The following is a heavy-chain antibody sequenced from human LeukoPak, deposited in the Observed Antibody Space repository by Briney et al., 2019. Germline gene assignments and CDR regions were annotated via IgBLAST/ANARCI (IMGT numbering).Heavy chain of an antibody. D-gene: IGHD3-16*01. V-gene: IGHV4-4*09. CDR3: ARATPVGGVRFDY. Sequence: PSETLSLTCTVSGVSISSYYWSWIRQPPGKGLEWIGSIYTTGDTRYNPSLKSRVTISVDTSKNQFSLKLSSVTAADTAVYYCARATPVGGVRFDYWGQGTTVTVSS. CDR2: IYTTGDT. J-gene: IGHJ4*02. CDR1: GVSISSYY.